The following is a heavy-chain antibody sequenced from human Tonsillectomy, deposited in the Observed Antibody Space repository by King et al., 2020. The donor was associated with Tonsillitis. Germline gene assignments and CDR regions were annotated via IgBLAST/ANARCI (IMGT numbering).Heavy chain of an antibody. CDR2: IKQDGSEK. V-gene: IGHV3-7*04. Sequence: VQLVESGGGLVQPGGSLRLSCAASGFTFSSYWMSWVRQAPGKGLEWLANIKQDGSEKYYVDFVKGRFTISRDNAKNSLYLQMNSLRAEDTAVYYCARDPRLDLAAAGLNWFDPWGQGTLVTVSS. J-gene: IGHJ5*02. CDR1: GFTFSSYW. CDR3: ARDPRLDLAAAGLNWFDP. D-gene: IGHD6-13*01.